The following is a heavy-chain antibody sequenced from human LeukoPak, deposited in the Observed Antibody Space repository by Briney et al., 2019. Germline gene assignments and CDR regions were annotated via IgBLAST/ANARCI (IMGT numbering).Heavy chain of an antibody. CDR3: ARGAATIFGVVTHYYYYGMDV. Sequence: SETLSLTCTVSGGSISSGDYYWSWIRQPPGKGLEWIGYIYYSGSTYYNPSLKSRVTISVDTSKNQFSLKLSSVTAADTAVYYCARGAATIFGVVTHYYYYGMDVWGQGTTVTVPS. V-gene: IGHV4-30-4*01. CDR2: IYYSGST. D-gene: IGHD3-3*01. CDR1: GGSISSGDYY. J-gene: IGHJ6*02.